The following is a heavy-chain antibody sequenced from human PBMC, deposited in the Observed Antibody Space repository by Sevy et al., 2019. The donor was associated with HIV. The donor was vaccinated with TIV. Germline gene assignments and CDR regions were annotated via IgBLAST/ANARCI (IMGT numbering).Heavy chain of an antibody. D-gene: IGHD6-13*01. Sequence: ASVKVSCKASGYTFTSYYMYWVRQAPGQGLEWMGIINPSGGSTSYAQKFQGRVTMTRDTSTSTVYMELSSLRSEDTAVYYCGLIAAAGRFDYWGQGTLVTVSS. CDR1: GYTFTSYY. J-gene: IGHJ4*02. CDR3: GLIAAAGRFDY. V-gene: IGHV1-46*01. CDR2: INPSGGST.